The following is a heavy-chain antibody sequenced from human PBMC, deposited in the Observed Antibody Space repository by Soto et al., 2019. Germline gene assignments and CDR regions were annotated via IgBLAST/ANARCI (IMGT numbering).Heavy chain of an antibody. D-gene: IGHD3-10*01. CDR2: FSNTGST. Sequence: VQLQESGPGLVKPSETLSLTCTVSGDSIRSYYWNWIRQPPGKGLEWIGYFSNTGSTNYNPSLRSRVTISVYTSKNQLSLNLSSVTDADAYVYYCARDEATMVRGIGTFYIWGLGTVVTVSS. CDR3: ARDEATMVRGIGTFYI. J-gene: IGHJ3*02. CDR1: GDSIRSYY. V-gene: IGHV4-59*01.